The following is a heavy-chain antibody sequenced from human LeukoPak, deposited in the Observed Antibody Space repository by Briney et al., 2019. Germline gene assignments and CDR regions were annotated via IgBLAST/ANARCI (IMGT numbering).Heavy chain of an antibody. J-gene: IGHJ4*02. CDR3: ARDPSYSSSFFDY. D-gene: IGHD6-13*01. CDR1: GSTFSSYG. V-gene: IGHV3-33*01. Sequence: GGSLRLSCAASGSTFSSYGMHWVRQAPGKGLEWVAVIWYDGSNKYYADSVKGRFTISRDNSKNTLYLQMNSLRAEDTAVYYCARDPSYSSSFFDYWGQGTLVTVSS. CDR2: IWYDGSNK.